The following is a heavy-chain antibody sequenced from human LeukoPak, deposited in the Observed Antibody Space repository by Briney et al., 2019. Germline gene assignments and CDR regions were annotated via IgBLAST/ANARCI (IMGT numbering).Heavy chain of an antibody. Sequence: QSGRSLRLSCAASGFTFSSYGMPWVRQAPGKGLEWVAVISYDGSNKYYADSVKGRFTISRDNSKNTLYLQMNSLRAEDTAVYYCASPPRTYYDFWSGYYPHYYYYGMDVWGQGTTVTVSS. V-gene: IGHV3-30*03. CDR1: GFTFSSYG. D-gene: IGHD3-3*01. J-gene: IGHJ6*02. CDR3: ASPPRTYYDFWSGYYPHYYYYGMDV. CDR2: ISYDGSNK.